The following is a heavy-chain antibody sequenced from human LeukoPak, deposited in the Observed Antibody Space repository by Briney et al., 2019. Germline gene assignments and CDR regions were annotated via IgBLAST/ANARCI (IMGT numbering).Heavy chain of an antibody. D-gene: IGHD1-1*01. J-gene: IGHJ3*02. Sequence: GESLKISCKGSGYSFTSYWIGWVRQMPGKGLEWMGIIYPGDSDTRYSPSFQGQVTISADKSISTAYLQWSSLKASDTAMYYCARVPLLARTDLDAFDIWGQGTMVTVSS. V-gene: IGHV5-51*01. CDR1: GYSFTSYW. CDR2: IYPGDSDT. CDR3: ARVPLLARTDLDAFDI.